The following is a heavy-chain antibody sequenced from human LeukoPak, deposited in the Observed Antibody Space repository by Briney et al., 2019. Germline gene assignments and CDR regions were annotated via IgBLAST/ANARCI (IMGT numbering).Heavy chain of an antibody. CDR1: GFDFNNYG. CDR3: AKDGLDDTAMLRD. D-gene: IGHD5-18*01. CDR2: IWYDGTTR. V-gene: IGHV3-33*06. J-gene: IGHJ4*02. Sequence: GMSLRLSCAASGFDFNNYGMHWVRQAPGRGLDWVAVIWYDGTTRYNEDSVKGRFTISRDNSNSTLYLQVNSLRVEDTAVYYCAKDGLDDTAMLRDWGQGTLVTVSS.